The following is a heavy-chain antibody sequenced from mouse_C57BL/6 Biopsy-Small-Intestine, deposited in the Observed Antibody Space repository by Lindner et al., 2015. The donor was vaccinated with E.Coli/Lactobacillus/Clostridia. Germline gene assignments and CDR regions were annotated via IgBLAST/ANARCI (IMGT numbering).Heavy chain of an antibody. V-gene: IGHV1-64*01. CDR3: ARDVADFYYNGMDV. Sequence: SVKVSCKASGYTFTSYSMHWVRQAPGQGLEWMGIIKPSGGSTSYAQKFQGRLTMTRDTSTSVVYMELSSLRSEDTAVYYCARDVADFYYNGMDVWGQGTTVTVS. CDR2: IKPSGGST. CDR1: GYTFTSYS. D-gene: IGHD6-1*01. J-gene: IGHJ4*01.